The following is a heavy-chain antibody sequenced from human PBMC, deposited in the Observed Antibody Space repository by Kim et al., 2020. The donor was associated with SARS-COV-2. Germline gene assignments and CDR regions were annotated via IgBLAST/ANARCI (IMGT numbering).Heavy chain of an antibody. D-gene: IGHD6-19*01. CDR1: GGSFSGYY. CDR2: INHSGST. CDR3: TRGKRQWLVQEPEKHDYFDH. Sequence: SETLSLTCAVYGGSFSGYYWSWIRQAPGKGLEWIGEINHSGSTNYNPSLKSRVTISVDTSKNQLSLKLSSVTAADTAVYYCTRGKRQWLVQEPEKHDYFDHGGARTLVTVSS. V-gene: IGHV4-34*01. J-gene: IGHJ4*02.